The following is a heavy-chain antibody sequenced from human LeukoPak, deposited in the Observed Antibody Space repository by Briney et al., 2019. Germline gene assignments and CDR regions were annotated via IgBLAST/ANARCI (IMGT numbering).Heavy chain of an antibody. D-gene: IGHD5-24*01. V-gene: IGHV5-51*01. J-gene: IGHJ4*02. CDR2: IYPGDSDT. CDR3: ARGPPNGYNYGSYYFDY. CDR1: GYSFTSYW. Sequence: SGESLKISCQGSGYSFTSYWIGWVRQMPGKGLEWMGIIYPGDSDTRYSPSFQGQVTISADKSISTAYLQWSSLKASDTAMYYCARGPPNGYNYGSYYFDYWGQGTLVTVSS.